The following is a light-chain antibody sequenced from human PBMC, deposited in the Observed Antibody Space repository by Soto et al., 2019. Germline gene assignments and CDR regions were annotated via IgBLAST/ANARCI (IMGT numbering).Light chain of an antibody. Sequence: QSALTQPASVSGSPGQSITISCTGTSSDVGGYKYVSWYQQHPDKAPKLIIFEVRNRPSGISSRFSGSKSGNTASLTISGLQAEDEADYYCASYTSSSTSVIFGRGTQLTVL. V-gene: IGLV2-14*01. CDR2: EVR. CDR3: ASYTSSSTSVI. J-gene: IGLJ2*01. CDR1: SSDVGGYKY.